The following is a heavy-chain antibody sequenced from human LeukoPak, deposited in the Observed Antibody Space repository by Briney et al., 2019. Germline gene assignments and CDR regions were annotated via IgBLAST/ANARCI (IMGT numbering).Heavy chain of an antibody. V-gene: IGHV3-48*02. Sequence: QPGGSLRLSCAASGFTFSGYSMNWVRQAPGRGLEWVSYISTSSGTIYYADSVKGRFIISRDNANNSVYLQMNSLRDEDTAVYYCARGDRPGRRAFDIWGQGTMVTVSS. J-gene: IGHJ3*02. CDR2: ISTSSGTI. CDR3: ARGDRPGRRAFDI. CDR1: GFTFSGYS.